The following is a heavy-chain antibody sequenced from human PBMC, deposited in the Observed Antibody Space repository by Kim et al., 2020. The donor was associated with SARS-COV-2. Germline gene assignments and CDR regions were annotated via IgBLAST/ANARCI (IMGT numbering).Heavy chain of an antibody. Sequence: ASVKVSCRGSGYSFTNHAINWVRQAPGQGLDWMGWIDTSTGTPTYAQGFTGRFVFSLDTSVTTAYLQITSLKTEDTALYFCARDHCTNTSCFDPWGQGTLITVSS. D-gene: IGHD2-8*01. V-gene: IGHV7-4-1*02. CDR2: IDTSTGTP. J-gene: IGHJ5*02. CDR1: GYSFTNHA. CDR3: ARDHCTNTSCFDP.